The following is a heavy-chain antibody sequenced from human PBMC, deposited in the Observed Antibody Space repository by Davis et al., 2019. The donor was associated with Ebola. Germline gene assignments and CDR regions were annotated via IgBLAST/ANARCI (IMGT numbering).Heavy chain of an antibody. V-gene: IGHV3-74*01. D-gene: IGHD3-10*01. CDR3: ARGPAIGNYYGSGSYLSWFDP. Sequence: PGGSLRLSCAASGFTFSSYWMHWVRQAPGKGLVWVSRINSDGSSTSYADSVKGRFTISRDNAKNTLYLQMNSLRAEDTAVYYCARGPAIGNYYGSGSYLSWFDPWGQGTLVTVSS. CDR1: GFTFSSYW. CDR2: INSDGSST. J-gene: IGHJ5*02.